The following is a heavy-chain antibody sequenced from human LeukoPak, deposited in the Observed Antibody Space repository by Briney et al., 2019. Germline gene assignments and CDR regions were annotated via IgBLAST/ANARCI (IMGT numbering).Heavy chain of an antibody. D-gene: IGHD5-18*01. V-gene: IGHV1-2*04. CDR3: ARGDTAMVTRSNYYYFDY. CDR1: GYTFTGYY. Sequence: ASVKVSCKASGYTFTGYYMHWVRQAPGQGLEWMGWINPNSGGTNYAQKFQGWVTMTRDTSISTAYMELSRLRSDDTAVYYCARGDTAMVTRSNYYYFDYWGQGTLVTVSS. CDR2: INPNSGGT. J-gene: IGHJ4*02.